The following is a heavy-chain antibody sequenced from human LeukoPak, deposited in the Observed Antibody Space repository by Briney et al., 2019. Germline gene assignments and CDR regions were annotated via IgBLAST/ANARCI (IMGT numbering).Heavy chain of an antibody. CDR1: GGIFSRYA. V-gene: IGHV1-69*05. CDR2: IIPILGTP. Sequence: ASVKVSCKASGGIFSRYAISWVRQAPGQGLEWMGGIIPILGTPKYAQTFQGRLTITTDESTNTAYMDLSSLRSEDTAIYFCARAVEVRFYYYYMDVWGKGTTVTVSS. J-gene: IGHJ6*03. D-gene: IGHD2-2*01. CDR3: ARAVEVRFYYYYMDV.